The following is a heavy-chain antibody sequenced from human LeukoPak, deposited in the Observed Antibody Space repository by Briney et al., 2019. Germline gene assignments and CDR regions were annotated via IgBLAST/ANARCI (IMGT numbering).Heavy chain of an antibody. CDR3: ARAGDIYDGSGYGYYYYGMDV. CDR2: IYTSGST. V-gene: IGHV4-4*07. CDR1: GGSISSYY. D-gene: IGHD3-22*01. Sequence: SETLSLTCTVSGGSISSYYWSWIRQPAGKGLEWIGRIYTSGSTNYNPSLKSRVTMSVDTSKNQFSLKLSSVTAADTAVYYCARAGDIYDGSGYGYYYYGMDVGGQGATASVS. J-gene: IGHJ6*02.